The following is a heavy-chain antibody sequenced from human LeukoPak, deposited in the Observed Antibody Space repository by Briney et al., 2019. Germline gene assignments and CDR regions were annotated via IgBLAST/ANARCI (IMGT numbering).Heavy chain of an antibody. D-gene: IGHD3-16*02. CDR2: MSYDGSKK. V-gene: IGHV3-30*12. CDR3: ARDPLRDDYVWGNYRNGADY. J-gene: IGHJ4*02. Sequence: GRSLRLSCAASGFTFSSYGMHWVRQAPGKGLEWVAVMSYDGSKKYYTDSVKGRFTISRDNSQNTLYLQMSSLRAEDTAVYYCARDPLRDDYVWGNYRNGADYWGQGTLVTVSS. CDR1: GFTFSSYG.